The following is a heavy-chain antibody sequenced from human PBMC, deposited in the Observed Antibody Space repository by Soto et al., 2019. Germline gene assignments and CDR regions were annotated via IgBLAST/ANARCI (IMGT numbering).Heavy chain of an antibody. CDR2: IFWDDDK. V-gene: IGHV2-5*02. J-gene: IGHJ4*02. CDR3: ARIFDFWSGYYFSY. Sequence: XGPTLVNPTQTLTLTGTFSGFSLGTSGVAVGWIRQAPRKAPEWLAFIFWDDDKRYSPSLENRLTITKDTSKNQVVLTMTNMDPVDTATYYCARIFDFWSGYYFSYWGRGSLVTVSS. D-gene: IGHD3-3*01. CDR1: GFSLGTSGVA.